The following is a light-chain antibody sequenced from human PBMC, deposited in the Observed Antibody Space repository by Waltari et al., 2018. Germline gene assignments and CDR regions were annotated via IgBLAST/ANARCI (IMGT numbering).Light chain of an antibody. V-gene: IGLV1-51*02. CDR2: EDS. J-gene: IGLJ7*01. CDR3: GTWDSSLSGAV. CDR1: SSNIGNNY. Sequence: QSVLTQPPSVSAAPGQRVTIDGSGGSSNIGNNYVSWYRQFPGTAPKLLIYEDSERPSGIPGRFSGSKSGTSATLDITGLQAGDEADYYCGTWDSSLSGAVFGGGTHLTVL.